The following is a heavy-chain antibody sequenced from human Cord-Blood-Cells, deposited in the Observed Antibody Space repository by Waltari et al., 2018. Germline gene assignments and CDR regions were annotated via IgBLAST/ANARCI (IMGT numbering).Heavy chain of an antibody. J-gene: IGHJ6*03. V-gene: IGHV4-4*07. D-gene: IGHD3-9*01. CDR2: IYTSGST. CDR1: GGSISSYY. CDR3: ARVSQSDYDILTGYSGYYYMDV. Sequence: QVQLQESGPGLVKPSETLSLTCTVPGGSISSYYWSWLRQPAAKGLEWIGRIYTSGSTNYNPSLKSRVTMSVDTSKNQFSLKLSSVTAADTAVYYCARVSQSDYDILTGYSGYYYMDVWGKGTTVTVSS.